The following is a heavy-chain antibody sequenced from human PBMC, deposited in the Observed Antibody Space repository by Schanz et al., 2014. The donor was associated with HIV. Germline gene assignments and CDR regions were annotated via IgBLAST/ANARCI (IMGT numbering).Heavy chain of an antibody. CDR2: IIPLFGAT. Sequence: QVQLVQSGAEVKKPGSSVKISCKASGDSFSNLGINWVRQAPGQGLEWMGGIIPLFGATNYAPKFQDRVTIIADEAASTAYMELSSLKSEDTAVYYCARTHYSVVSSRAMDVWGQGTTVTVSS. D-gene: IGHD2-15*01. J-gene: IGHJ6*02. V-gene: IGHV1-69*01. CDR1: GDSFSNLG. CDR3: ARTHYSVVSSRAMDV.